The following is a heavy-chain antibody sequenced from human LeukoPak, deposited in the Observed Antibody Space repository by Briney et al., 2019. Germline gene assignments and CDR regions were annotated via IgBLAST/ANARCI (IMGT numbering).Heavy chain of an antibody. CDR1: GFTFSDYY. D-gene: IGHD6-19*01. J-gene: IGHJ4*02. CDR2: ISSVGSII. V-gene: IGHV3-11*04. CDR3: ARDPATVAGTPNFDY. Sequence: GGSLRLSCAVSGFTFSDYYMSWVRQAPGQGLEGVSYISSVGSIIYYADSVKGRFTISRGNAKNSLSLQMNSRRAEDTAVYYCARDPATVAGTPNFDYWGQGTLVTVSS.